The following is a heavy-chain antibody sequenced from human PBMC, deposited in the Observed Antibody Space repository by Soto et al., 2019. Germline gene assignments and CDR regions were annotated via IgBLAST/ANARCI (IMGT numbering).Heavy chain of an antibody. CDR2: ISGSGGST. J-gene: IGHJ4*02. CDR3: AKDSYGDYVLDY. D-gene: IGHD4-17*01. Sequence: SLTLSCAASGFTFSSYAMSWVRQAPGKGLEWVSAISGSGGSTYYADSVKGRFTISRDNSKNTLYLQMNSLRAEDTAVYYCAKDSYGDYVLDYWGQGTLVTVSS. CDR1: GFTFSSYA. V-gene: IGHV3-23*01.